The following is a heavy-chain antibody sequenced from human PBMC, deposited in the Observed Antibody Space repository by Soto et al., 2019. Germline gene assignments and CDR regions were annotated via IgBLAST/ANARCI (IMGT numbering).Heavy chain of an antibody. Sequence: PSETLSLTCTVSGDSISRHYWSWIRQPPGKGLEWIGEINHSGSTNYNPSLKSRVTISVDTSKNQFSLKLSSVTAADTAVYYCARGLMAGTYWGQGTLVTVSS. V-gene: IGHV4-34*01. CDR2: INHSGST. CDR3: ARGLMAGTY. J-gene: IGHJ4*02. D-gene: IGHD6-19*01. CDR1: GDSISRHY.